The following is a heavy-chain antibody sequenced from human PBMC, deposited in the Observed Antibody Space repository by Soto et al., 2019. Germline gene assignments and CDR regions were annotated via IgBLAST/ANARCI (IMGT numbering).Heavy chain of an antibody. J-gene: IGHJ4*02. V-gene: IGHV4-59*11. CDR2: IYYSGST. D-gene: IGHD1-26*01. CDR1: GGSINLHY. Sequence: SETLPLSCTVSGGSINLHYGNWIRQPPGKGLQWIGYIYYSGSTNYNPSLESRVTMSVDTSKNQFSLRLNSATAADTAVSYCASGGSGSISHYFDFWGRGALVTVSS. CDR3: ASGGSGSISHYFDF.